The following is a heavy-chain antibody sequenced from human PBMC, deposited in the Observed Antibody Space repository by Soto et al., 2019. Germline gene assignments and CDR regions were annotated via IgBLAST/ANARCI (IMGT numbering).Heavy chain of an antibody. CDR3: ARGGPNGSYFDY. CDR1: GFTFRRYG. CDR2: IFHDGSEK. J-gene: IGHJ4*02. V-gene: IGHV3-33*01. Sequence: QVQLVESGGGVVQSGRSLRLSCAASGFTFRRYGVHWVRQAPGKGLEWVAVIFHDGSEKYYADSVKGRFTISRDNSRKMLFLQMNSLSAGDTAVYYCARGGPNGSYFDYWGQGTLVTVSS. D-gene: IGHD1-1*01.